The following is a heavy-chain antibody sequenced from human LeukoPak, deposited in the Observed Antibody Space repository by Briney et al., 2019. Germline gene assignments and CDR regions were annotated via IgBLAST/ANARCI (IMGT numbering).Heavy chain of an antibody. J-gene: IGHJ2*01. CDR1: GFTFDDYT. D-gene: IGHD6-13*01. V-gene: IGHV3-43*01. Sequence: PGGSLRPSCAASGFTFDDYTMHWVRQAPGKGLEWVSLISWDGGSTYYADSVKGRFTISRDNSKNSLYLQMNSLRTEDTALYYCAKDSSSWYLSWYFDLWGRGTLVTVSS. CDR2: ISWDGGST. CDR3: AKDSSSWYLSWYFDL.